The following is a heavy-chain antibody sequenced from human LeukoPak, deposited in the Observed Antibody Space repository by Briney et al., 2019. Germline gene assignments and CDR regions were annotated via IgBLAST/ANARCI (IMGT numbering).Heavy chain of an antibody. CDR1: GGSFSGYY. CDR2: IYSTGST. V-gene: IGHV4-34*01. J-gene: IGHJ6*03. CDR3: ARNGKTYYYMDV. Sequence: SETLSLTCAVYGGSFSGYYWGWIRQPPGKGLEWIGTIYSTGSTYYSASLRSRLTISADTSHNQYSLSLTSVTAADTAVYYCARNGKTYYYMDVWGKGTTVTVSS.